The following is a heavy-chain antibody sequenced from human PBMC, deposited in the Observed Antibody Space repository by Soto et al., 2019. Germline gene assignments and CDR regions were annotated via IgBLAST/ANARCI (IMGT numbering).Heavy chain of an antibody. D-gene: IGHD2-2*01. Sequence: PSETLSLTCAISGDPITWGDYSWNWIRQPPGEGLEWIGYIFHGGSTYYNPSLRSRVTISVDRSRTQFSLKMSSVTAADTAVYYCARGRVVVPAAVMFNCLDPWGQGALVTVSS. CDR1: GDPITWGDYS. J-gene: IGHJ5*02. V-gene: IGHV4-30-2*01. CDR2: IFHGGST. CDR3: ARGRVVVPAAVMFNCLDP.